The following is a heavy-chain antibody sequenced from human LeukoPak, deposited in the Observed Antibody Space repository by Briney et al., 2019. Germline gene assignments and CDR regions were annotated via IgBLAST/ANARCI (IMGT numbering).Heavy chain of an antibody. J-gene: IGHJ4*02. CDR1: GFTFSSYG. V-gene: IGHV3-30*02. Sequence: GVSPRLSCAASGFTFSSYGMHWVRQAPGKGLEWVAFIRYDGSDKYYVDSVKGRFTISRDNSKNTLYLQMNSLRAEDTAVYYCAKDTSRGAAAGFWGQGTLVTVSS. CDR2: IRYDGSDK. D-gene: IGHD6-13*01. CDR3: AKDTSRGAAAGF.